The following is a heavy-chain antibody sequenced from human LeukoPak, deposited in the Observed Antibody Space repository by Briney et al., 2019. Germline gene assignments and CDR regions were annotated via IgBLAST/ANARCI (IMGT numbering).Heavy chain of an antibody. CDR1: GHTISESS. V-gene: IGHV1-24*01. Sequence: ASVKVSCKVSGHTISESSIYWVRQAPGKGLEWMGGFDPEDGETIYAQKFQGRVTMTEDTSTDTAYMELSSLRSEDTAVYYCATGFGYNSGDRDYWGQGTLVTVSS. CDR2: FDPEDGET. CDR3: ATGFGYNSGDRDY. J-gene: IGHJ4*02. D-gene: IGHD5-18*01.